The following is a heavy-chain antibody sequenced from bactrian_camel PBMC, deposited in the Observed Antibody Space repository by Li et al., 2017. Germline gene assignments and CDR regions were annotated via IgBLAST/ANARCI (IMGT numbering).Heavy chain of an antibody. CDR1: DYIVTNYS. Sequence: QVQLVESGGGSVQSGGSMTLSCLVSDYIVTNYSMGWFRQEVGKQRGGVAAIDADGTTTYADSVKGRFTLSRDDSKNELYLQVNSLKTEDTAMYYCAKPNPTAPNSISPMADWGQGTQVTVS. D-gene: IGHD4*01. J-gene: IGHJ4*01. CDR3: AKPNPTAPNSISPMAD. CDR2: IDADGTT. V-gene: IGHV3S53*01.